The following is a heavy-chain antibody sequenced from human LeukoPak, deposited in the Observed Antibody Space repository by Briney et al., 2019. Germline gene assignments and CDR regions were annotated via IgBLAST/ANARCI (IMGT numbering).Heavy chain of an antibody. CDR1: GVSIGSEAYY. J-gene: IGHJ4*02. CDR2: IYYSGAT. CDR3: ARGGNSGYWFDY. D-gene: IGHD3-22*01. Sequence: SETLSLTCTVSGVSIGSEAYYWSWIRQHPGKGLEWIGYIYYSGATYYNPSLQSRLTISVDTSKNQFSLRLNSMTAADTAVYYCARGGNSGYWFDYWGQGSVVTVSS. V-gene: IGHV4-31*03.